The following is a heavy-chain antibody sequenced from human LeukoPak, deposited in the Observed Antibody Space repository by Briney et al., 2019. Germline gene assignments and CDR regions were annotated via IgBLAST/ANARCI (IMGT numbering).Heavy chain of an antibody. CDR2: IYYSGST. J-gene: IGHJ5*02. D-gene: IGHD3-10*01. V-gene: IGHV4-30-4*07. Sequence: SETLSLTCAVSGGSISSGGYSWSWIRQPPGKGLEWIGYIYYSGSTYYNPSLKSRATISVDTSKNQFSLKLSSVTAADTAVYYCARGEFGDPNWFDPWGQGTLVTVSS. CDR3: ARGEFGDPNWFDP. CDR1: GGSISSGGYS.